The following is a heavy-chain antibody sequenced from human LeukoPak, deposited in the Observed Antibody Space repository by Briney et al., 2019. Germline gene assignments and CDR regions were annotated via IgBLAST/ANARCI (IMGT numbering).Heavy chain of an antibody. CDR3: AKDRRAWIQLWTFDY. CDR1: GFTFSSYA. Sequence: GGSLRLSCAASGFTFSSYAMSWVRQAPGKGLEWVSAIISGGSTYYADSVKGRFTISRDNSKNTLYLQMNSLRAEDTAVYYCAKDRRAWIQLWTFDYWGQGTLVTVSS. V-gene: IGHV3-23*01. CDR2: IISGGST. D-gene: IGHD5-18*01. J-gene: IGHJ4*02.